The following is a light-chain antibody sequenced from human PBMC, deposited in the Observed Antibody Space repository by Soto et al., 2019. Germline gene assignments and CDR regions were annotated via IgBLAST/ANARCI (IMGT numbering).Light chain of an antibody. CDR1: SSDVGGYNY. CDR2: DVS. CDR3: CSSAGSDTHYV. V-gene: IGLV2-11*01. J-gene: IGLJ1*01. Sequence: QSALTQPRSVSGSPGQSVTISCTGTSSDVGGYNYVSWYQQHPGKAPKLMMYDVSKRPSGVPDRFSGSKSGNTASLTISGLQAEDEADYYCCSSAGSDTHYVFGTGTKLTVL.